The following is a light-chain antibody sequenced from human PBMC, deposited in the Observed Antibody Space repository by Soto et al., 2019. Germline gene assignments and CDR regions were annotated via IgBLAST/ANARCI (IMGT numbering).Light chain of an antibody. CDR3: QQFGNSQYT. J-gene: IGKJ2*01. CDR2: GSS. CDR1: QSVSSSY. V-gene: IGKV3-20*01. Sequence: EIVLTQSPGTLSLSPGERATLSCRASQSVSSSYLAWYQQKPGQTPKLLIYGSSNRATGIPDRFSGSGSGTDFTLTISRLEPEDFAVYYCQQFGNSQYTFGPGTKLEIK.